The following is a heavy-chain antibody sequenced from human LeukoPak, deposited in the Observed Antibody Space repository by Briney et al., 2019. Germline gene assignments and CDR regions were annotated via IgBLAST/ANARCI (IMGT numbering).Heavy chain of an antibody. Sequence: GGSLRLSCAASGFTFNDYAMHWVRQAPGKGLEWVSGISWSSGSIGYADSVKGRFTISRDNAKNSLYLQMNSLRAEDTAVYYCARDRSSSSEGDYYYYYYMDVWGKGTTVTVSS. CDR1: GFTFNDYA. J-gene: IGHJ6*03. CDR2: ISWSSGSI. V-gene: IGHV3-9*01. CDR3: ARDRSSSSEGDYYYYYYMDV. D-gene: IGHD6-6*01.